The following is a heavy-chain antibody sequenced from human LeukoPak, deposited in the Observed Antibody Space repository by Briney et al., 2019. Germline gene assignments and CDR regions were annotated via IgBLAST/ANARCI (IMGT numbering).Heavy chain of an antibody. CDR1: GGSFSGYY. J-gene: IGHJ4*02. CDR3: ARGRRDGYRQRQLFDY. Sequence: PSETLSLTCAVYGGSFSGYYWSWIRQPPGKGLEWIGEINHSGSTNYNPSLKSRVTISVDTSKNQFSLKLSSVTAADTAVYYCARGRRDGYRQRQLFDYWGQGTLVTVSS. D-gene: IGHD5-24*01. CDR2: INHSGST. V-gene: IGHV4-34*01.